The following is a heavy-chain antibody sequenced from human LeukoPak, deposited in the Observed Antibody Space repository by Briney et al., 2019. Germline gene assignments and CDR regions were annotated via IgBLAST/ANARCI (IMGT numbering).Heavy chain of an antibody. CDR1: GLTFSSYS. J-gene: IGHJ6*02. V-gene: IGHV3-21*01. CDR2: ISSSSSYI. D-gene: IGHD6-13*01. CDR3: ARDLAYSSSWYGHYYYYGMDV. Sequence: GGSLRLSCAASGLTFSSYSMNWVRQAPGKGLERVSSISSSSSYIYYADSVKGRFTISRDNAKNSLYLQMNSLRAEDTAVYYCARDLAYSSSWYGHYYYYGMDVWGQGTTVTVSS.